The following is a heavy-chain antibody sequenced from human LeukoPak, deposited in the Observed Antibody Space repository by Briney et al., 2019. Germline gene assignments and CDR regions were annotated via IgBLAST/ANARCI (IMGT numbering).Heavy chain of an antibody. J-gene: IGHJ4*02. CDR3: TTLQAAYGSGSYLYFDY. Sequence: GGSLRLSCAASGFTFSNAWMSWVRQAPGKGLEWVGRIKSKTDGGTTDYAAPVKGRFTISRDGSKNTLYLQMNSLKTEDTAVYYCTTLQAAYGSGSYLYFDYWGQGTLVTVSS. CDR2: IKSKTDGGTT. CDR1: GFTFSNAW. V-gene: IGHV3-15*01. D-gene: IGHD3-10*01.